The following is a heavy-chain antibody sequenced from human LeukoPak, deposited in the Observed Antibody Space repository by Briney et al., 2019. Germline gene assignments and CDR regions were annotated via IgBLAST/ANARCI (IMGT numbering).Heavy chain of an antibody. Sequence: GGSLRLSCAASGFTFDDYGMSWVRQAPGKGLEWVSGINWNGGSTGYADSVKGRFTISRDNAKNSLYLQMNSLRAEDMALYYCARVRGRYYYYYYMDVWGKGTTVTVSS. CDR2: INWNGGST. D-gene: IGHD1-26*01. CDR3: ARVRGRYYYYYYMDV. V-gene: IGHV3-20*04. CDR1: GFTFDDYG. J-gene: IGHJ6*03.